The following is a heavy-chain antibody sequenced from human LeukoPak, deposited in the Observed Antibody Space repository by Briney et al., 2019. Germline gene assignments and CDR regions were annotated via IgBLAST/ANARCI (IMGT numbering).Heavy chain of an antibody. CDR3: ARHSRIYGSGSSFDY. J-gene: IGHJ4*02. Sequence: GGSLRLSCAASRFTFSSYWMSWVRQAPGKGMEWVANMKLDGSEKYYVDSVRGRFTICRDSAKNSLYLQMNSLRAEDTAVYYCARHSRIYGSGSSFDYWGQGTLVTVSS. CDR2: MKLDGSEK. V-gene: IGHV3-7*01. CDR1: RFTFSSYW. D-gene: IGHD3-10*01.